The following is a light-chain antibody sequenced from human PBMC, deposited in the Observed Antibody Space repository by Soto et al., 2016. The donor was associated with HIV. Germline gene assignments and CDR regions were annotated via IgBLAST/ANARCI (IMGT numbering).Light chain of an antibody. CDR1: EDISEY. CDR3: QQYDDLPLT. V-gene: IGKV1-33*01. Sequence: DIQMTQSPSSLSASVGDRVSITCQASEDISEYLNWYQQKPGKAPKLLIYDASNLTTGVPSRFSGSGSGTDYTFTISSLQPEDIATYYCQQYDDLPLTFGPGT. CDR2: DAS. J-gene: IGKJ3*01.